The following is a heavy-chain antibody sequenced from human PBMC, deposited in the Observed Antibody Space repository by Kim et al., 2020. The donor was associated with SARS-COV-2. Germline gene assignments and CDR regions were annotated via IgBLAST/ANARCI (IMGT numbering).Heavy chain of an antibody. CDR3: ARGPNAWRFDP. CDR2: IYFTGST. Sequence: SETLSLTCSVSGGSISSNYWSWIRRPPGEGLELLGYIYFTGSTNYNPSLKSRVTISVDTSKNQSFLKVTSVTAADTAVYYCARGPNAWRFDPWGQGTLVIVSS. CDR1: GGSISSNY. D-gene: IGHD3-10*01. V-gene: IGHV4-59*01. J-gene: IGHJ5*02.